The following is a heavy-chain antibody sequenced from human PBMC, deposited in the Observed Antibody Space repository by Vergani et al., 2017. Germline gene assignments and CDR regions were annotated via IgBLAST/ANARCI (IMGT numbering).Heavy chain of an antibody. D-gene: IGHD1-26*01. CDR2: ISSNGGST. J-gene: IGHJ4*02. CDR3: VTGVGATTFDY. CDR1: GFTFSSYA. Sequence: EVQLVESGGGLVQPGGSLRLSCSASGFTFSSYAMHWVRQAPGKGLEYVSAISSNGGSTYYADSVKGRFTISRDNSKNTLYLQMGSLRAEDTAVYYCVTGVGATTFDYWGQGTLVTVSS. V-gene: IGHV3-64D*06.